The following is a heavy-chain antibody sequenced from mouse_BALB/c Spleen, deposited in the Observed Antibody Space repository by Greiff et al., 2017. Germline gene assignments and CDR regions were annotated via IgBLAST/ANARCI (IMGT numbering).Heavy chain of an antibody. V-gene: IGHV1-7*01. CDR2: INPSTGYT. J-gene: IGHJ4*01. D-gene: IGHD2-14*01. CDR1: GYTFTSYW. Sequence: QVQLQQSGAELAKPGASVKMSCKASGYTFTSYWMHWVKQRPGQGLEWIGYINPSTGYTEYNQKFKDKATLTADKSSSTAYMQLSSLTSEDSAVYYCGRYYRTDMDYWGQGTSVTVSS. CDR3: GRYYRTDMDY.